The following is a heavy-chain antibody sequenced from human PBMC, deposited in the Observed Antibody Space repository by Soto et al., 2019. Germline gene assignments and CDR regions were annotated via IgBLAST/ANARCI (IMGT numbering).Heavy chain of an antibody. D-gene: IGHD3-10*01. V-gene: IGHV3-23*01. CDR2: YGGSGGSR. CDR3: VKFRGRAYPYYYMDV. J-gene: IGHJ6*03. CDR1: GFTFSTYG. Sequence: DVQLLESGGGLVQWGGSLRLSCVTSGFTFSTYGMTWVRQAPGKGLEWVSYGGSGGSRYYAESVKGRFIISRDNSKNTLSLEMNSLRAEDTATYYCVKFRGRAYPYYYMDVWGKGTTVTVSS.